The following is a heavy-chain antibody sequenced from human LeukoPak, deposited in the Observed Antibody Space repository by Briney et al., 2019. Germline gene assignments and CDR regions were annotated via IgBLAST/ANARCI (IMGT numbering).Heavy chain of an antibody. D-gene: IGHD2-2*01. CDR1: GFTFSSYG. CDR2: ISYDGSNK. CDR3: AKFQLQLLWDAFDI. Sequence: GGSLRLSCAASGFTFSSYGMHWVRQAPGKGLEWVAVISYDGSNKYYADSVKGRFTISRDNPKNTLYLQMNSLRAEDTAVYYCAKFQLQLLWDAFDIWGQGTMVTVSS. V-gene: IGHV3-30*18. J-gene: IGHJ3*02.